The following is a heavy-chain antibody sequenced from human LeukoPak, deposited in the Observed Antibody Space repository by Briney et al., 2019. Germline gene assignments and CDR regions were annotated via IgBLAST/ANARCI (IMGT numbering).Heavy chain of an antibody. CDR1: GGSISSYC. J-gene: IGHJ4*02. V-gene: IGHV4-59*01. CDR2: IYYSGST. CDR3: ARVSLSSGWLD. D-gene: IGHD6-19*01. Sequence: SETLSLTCTVSGGSISSYCWSWIRQPPGKGLEWIGYIYYSGSTNYNPSLKSRVTISVDTSKNQFSLKLSSVTAADTAVYYCARVSLSSGWLDWGQGTLVTVSS.